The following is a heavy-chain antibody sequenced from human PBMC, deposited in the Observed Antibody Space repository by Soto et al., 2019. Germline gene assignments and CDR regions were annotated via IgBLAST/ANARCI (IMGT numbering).Heavy chain of an antibody. CDR3: ARHESHVVVAASSEIYYYYMDV. V-gene: IGHV5-51*01. J-gene: IGHJ6*03. CDR2: IYPGDSDT. CDR1: GYSFTSYW. D-gene: IGHD2-15*01. Sequence: PGESLKISCKGSGYSFTSYWIGWVRQMPGKGLEWMGIIYPGDSDTRYSPSFQGQVTISADKSISTAYLQWSSLKASDTAMYYCARHESHVVVAASSEIYYYYMDVWGKGTTVTVSS.